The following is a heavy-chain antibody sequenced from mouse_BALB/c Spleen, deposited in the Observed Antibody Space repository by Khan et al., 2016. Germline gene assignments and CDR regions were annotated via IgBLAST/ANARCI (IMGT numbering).Heavy chain of an antibody. Sequence: QIQLVQSGAELVKPGASVKLSCKASGYTFTSYWMHWVKQRPGPGLEWLGEINPSNGRSNYNEKFKSKAPRSVDKSASTAYMQLSSLTSEDSAVYYCAVNFYFDYWGQGTTLTVSS. CDR2: INPSNGRS. CDR1: GYTFTSYW. CDR3: AVNFYFDY. D-gene: IGHD1-3*01. J-gene: IGHJ2*01. V-gene: IGHV1S81*02.